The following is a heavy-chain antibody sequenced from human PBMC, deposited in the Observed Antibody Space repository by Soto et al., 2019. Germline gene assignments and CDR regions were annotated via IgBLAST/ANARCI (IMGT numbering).Heavy chain of an antibody. Sequence: GASVKVSCKASGYTFTSYYMHWVRQAPGQGLEWMGIINPSGGSTSYAQKFQGRVTMTRDTSTSTVYMELSSLRSEDTAVYYCARDLGRWLQITGGDAFDIWGQGTMVTVSS. V-gene: IGHV1-46*01. CDR3: ARDLGRWLQITGGDAFDI. J-gene: IGHJ3*02. CDR2: INPSGGST. CDR1: GYTFTSYY. D-gene: IGHD3-16*01.